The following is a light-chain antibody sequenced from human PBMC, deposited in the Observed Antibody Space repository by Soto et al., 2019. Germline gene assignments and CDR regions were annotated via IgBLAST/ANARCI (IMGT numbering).Light chain of an antibody. CDR3: LSKTSSISNV. J-gene: IGLJ1*01. CDR2: EVS. Sequence: QSALTQPASVSGSPGQSITISCTGTTSDVGGYNYVSWYQQHPGKVPKLLIHEVSNRPSGVSNSFSGSKSGNTASLTIYGLQPEDEADYYCLSKTSSISNVFRTGTKGTVL. CDR1: TSDVGGYNY. V-gene: IGLV2-14*01.